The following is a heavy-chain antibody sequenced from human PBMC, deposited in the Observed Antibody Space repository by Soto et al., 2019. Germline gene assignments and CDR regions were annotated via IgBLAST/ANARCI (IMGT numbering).Heavy chain of an antibody. D-gene: IGHD3-3*01. J-gene: IGHJ4*02. CDR1: GGSFSGYY. CDR2: INHSGST. Sequence: SETLSLTCAVYGGSFSGYYWSWIRQPPGKGLEWIGEINHSGSTNYNPSLKSRVTISVDTSKNQFSLKLSSVTAADTAVYYCAAPKFGAPVGYWGQGTLVTVSS. V-gene: IGHV4-34*01. CDR3: AAPKFGAPVGY.